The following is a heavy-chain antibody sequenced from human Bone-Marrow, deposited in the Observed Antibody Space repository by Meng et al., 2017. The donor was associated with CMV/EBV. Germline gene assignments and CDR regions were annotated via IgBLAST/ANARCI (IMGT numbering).Heavy chain of an antibody. CDR2: MNPNSGNT. CDR1: GYTFGSYD. V-gene: IGHV1-8*01. J-gene: IGHJ4*02. CDR3: ARGAGIAAPN. D-gene: IGHD6-13*01. Sequence: SCNASGYTFGSYDVNWVRQATGQGLEWMGWMNPNSGNTGYAQKFQGRVTMTRNTSISTAYMELSSLRSEDTAVYYCARGAGIAAPNWGQGTLVTVSS.